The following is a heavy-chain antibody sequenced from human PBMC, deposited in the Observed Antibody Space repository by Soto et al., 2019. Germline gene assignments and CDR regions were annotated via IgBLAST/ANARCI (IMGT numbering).Heavy chain of an antibody. D-gene: IGHD3-16*01. CDR3: AGGRDYTWTL. J-gene: IGHJ4*02. Sequence: QVRLQQWGAGLLKPSETLSLTCAVFGGSFSDHYWSWIRQPPGKGLEWIGEISHSGNTYYNPSLKNRVTISVDTSKNQFSLKLSSVTAADTAVYYCAGGRDYTWTLGGQGTRVTVSS. CDR2: ISHSGNT. CDR1: GGSFSDHY. V-gene: IGHV4-34*01.